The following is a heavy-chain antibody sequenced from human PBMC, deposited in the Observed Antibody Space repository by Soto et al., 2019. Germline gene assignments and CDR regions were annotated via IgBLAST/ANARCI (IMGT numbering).Heavy chain of an antibody. Sequence: QVQLVQSGAEVKNPGASVRVSCKTSDYTFTDYGVTWVRQAPGEGLEWMAWISGYNGNTNYAQKLQGRVTMTTDTSTSTAYKELRGLRYDDTAVYFCARARGIAVADDYWGQGTLVTVSS. J-gene: IGHJ4*02. CDR1: DYTFTDYG. D-gene: IGHD6-19*01. CDR3: ARARGIAVADDY. CDR2: ISGYNGNT. V-gene: IGHV1-18*04.